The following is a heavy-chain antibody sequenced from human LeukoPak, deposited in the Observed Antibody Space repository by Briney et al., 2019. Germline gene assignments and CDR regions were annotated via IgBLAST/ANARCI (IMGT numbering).Heavy chain of an antibody. V-gene: IGHV1-18*01. Sequence: ASVKVSCKASGYTFTSYGISWVRQAPGQGLEWMGWISAYNGNTNYAQKLQGRVTMTTDTSTSTAYMELRSLRSDDTAVYYCARVYPDCSSTSCYRFYYYYGMDVWGQGTTVTVSS. J-gene: IGHJ6*02. CDR1: GYTFTSYG. D-gene: IGHD2-2*01. CDR2: ISAYNGNT. CDR3: ARVYPDCSSTSCYRFYYYYGMDV.